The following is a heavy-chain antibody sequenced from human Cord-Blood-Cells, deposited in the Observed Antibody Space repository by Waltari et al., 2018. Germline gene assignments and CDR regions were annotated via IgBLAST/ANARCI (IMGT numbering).Heavy chain of an antibody. V-gene: IGHV1-2*02. J-gene: IGHJ4*02. D-gene: IGHD6-13*01. CDR1: GYTFTGYY. CDR2: INPNSGGT. Sequence: QVQLVQSGAEVTKPGASVKVSCKASGYTFTGYYMPWLRQAPGQGLEWRGWINPNSGGTNYAQKFQGRVTMTRDTSISTAYMELSRLRSDDTAVYYCAQVLYSSSWYGGFDYWGQGTLVTVSS. CDR3: AQVLYSSSWYGGFDY.